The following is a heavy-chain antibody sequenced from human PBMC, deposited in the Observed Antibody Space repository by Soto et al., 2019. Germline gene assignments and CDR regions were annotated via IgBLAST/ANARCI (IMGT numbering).Heavy chain of an antibody. CDR2: INPGGGST. CDR1: GYSFTSFY. D-gene: IGHD5-18*01. Sequence: QVQLVQSGAEVKKPGASVKVSCKASGYSFTSFYMHCVRQAPGQGLVWMGIINPGGGSTSYAQKFQGRVTMTRDTSTSTVYMELSSLRSEDTAVYYCTRVSGYENAFDIWGQGTMVTVSS. CDR3: TRVSGYENAFDI. V-gene: IGHV1-46*03. J-gene: IGHJ3*02.